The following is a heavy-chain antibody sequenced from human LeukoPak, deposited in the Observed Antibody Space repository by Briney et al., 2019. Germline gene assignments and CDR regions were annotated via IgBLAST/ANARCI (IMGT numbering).Heavy chain of an antibody. CDR1: GFTFSSYA. V-gene: IGHV3-23*01. CDR2: ISGSGGST. CDR3: ANLYYYDSSGYYKDLIDY. D-gene: IGHD3-22*01. J-gene: IGHJ4*02. Sequence: GGSLRLSCAASGFTFSSYAMSWVRLAPGKGLEWVSAISGSGGSTYYADSVKGRFTISRDNSKNTLYLQMNSLRAEDTAVYYCANLYYYDSSGYYKDLIDYWGRGTLVTVSS.